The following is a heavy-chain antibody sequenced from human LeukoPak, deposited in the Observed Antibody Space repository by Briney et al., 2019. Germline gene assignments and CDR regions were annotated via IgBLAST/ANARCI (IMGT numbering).Heavy chain of an antibody. CDR3: ARGVGRLRYCSSTSCSHDY. V-gene: IGHV4-34*01. J-gene: IGHJ4*02. CDR1: GGSFSGYY. CDR2: INHSGST. D-gene: IGHD2-2*01. Sequence: SETLSLTCAVCGGSFSGYYWSWIRQPPGKGLEWIGEINHSGSTNYNPSLKSRVTISVDTSKNQFSLKLSSVTAADTAVYYCARGVGRLRYCSSTSCSHDYWGQGTLVTVSS.